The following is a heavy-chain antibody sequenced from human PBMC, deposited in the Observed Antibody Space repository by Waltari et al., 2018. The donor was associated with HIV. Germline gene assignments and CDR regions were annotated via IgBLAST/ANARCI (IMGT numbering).Heavy chain of an antibody. CDR1: GFTFTNAW. Sequence: AASGFTFTNAWMSWVRQAPGKGLEWVGRVKSETDGGTTDYAAPVKGRFTISRDDSKNTLYQQMNSLKTEDTAVYYCTTGDIVVVTDYWGQGTLVTVSS. V-gene: IGHV3-15*01. D-gene: IGHD2-21*02. J-gene: IGHJ4*02. CDR2: VKSETDGGTT. CDR3: TTGDIVVVTDY.